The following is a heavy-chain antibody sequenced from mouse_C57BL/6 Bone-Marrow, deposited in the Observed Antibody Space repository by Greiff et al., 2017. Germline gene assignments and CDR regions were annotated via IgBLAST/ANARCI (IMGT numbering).Heavy chain of an antibody. CDR3: ARGTTVVANDY. Sequence: QVQLQQSGAELVKPGASVKISCKASGYAFSSYWMNWVKQRPGKGLEWIGQIYPGDGDTNYNGKFKGKATLTADKSSSTAYMQLSSLTSEDSAVYFCARGTTVVANDYWGQGTTLTVSS. V-gene: IGHV1-80*01. CDR2: IYPGDGDT. J-gene: IGHJ2*01. CDR1: GYAFSSYW. D-gene: IGHD1-1*01.